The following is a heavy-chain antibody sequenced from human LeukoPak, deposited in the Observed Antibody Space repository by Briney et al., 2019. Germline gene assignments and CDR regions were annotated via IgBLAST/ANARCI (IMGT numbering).Heavy chain of an antibody. J-gene: IGHJ6*02. CDR3: ARESRYGDYAFYYYYGMDV. CDR1: GYTLTELS. CDR2: FDPEDGET. Sequence: ASVKVSCKVSGYTLTELSMHWVRQAPGKGLEWMGGFDPEDGETIYAQKFQGRVTITADESTSTAYMELSSLRSEDTAVYYCARESRYGDYAFYYYYGMDVWGQGTTVTVSS. V-gene: IGHV1-24*01. D-gene: IGHD4-17*01.